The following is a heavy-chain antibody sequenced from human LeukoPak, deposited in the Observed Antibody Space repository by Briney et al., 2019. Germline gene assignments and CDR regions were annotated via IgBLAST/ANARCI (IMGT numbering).Heavy chain of an antibody. Sequence: GGSLRLSCAASGFTFSSYSMNWVRQAPGKGLEWFSSISSSSSYIYYADSVKGRFTISRDNAKNSLYLQMNSLRAEDTAVYYCARDGGHSTDLDYWGQGTLVTVSS. V-gene: IGHV3-21*01. CDR2: ISSSSSYI. CDR3: ARDGGHSTDLDY. D-gene: IGHD2-8*02. J-gene: IGHJ4*02. CDR1: GFTFSSYS.